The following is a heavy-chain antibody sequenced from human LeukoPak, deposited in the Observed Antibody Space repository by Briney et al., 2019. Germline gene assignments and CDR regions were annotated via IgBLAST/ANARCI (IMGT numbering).Heavy chain of an antibody. CDR2: ISSNGGST. J-gene: IGHJ6*03. D-gene: IGHD1-1*01. Sequence: GGSLRLSCAASGFTFSSYAMHWVRQAPGKGLEYVSAISSNGGSTYYANSVKGRFTISRDNSKNTLYLQMGSLRAEGMAVYYCARDRVERLVLYYYYYMDVWGKGTTVTVSS. CDR3: ARDRVERLVLYYYYYMDV. V-gene: IGHV3-64*01. CDR1: GFTFSSYA.